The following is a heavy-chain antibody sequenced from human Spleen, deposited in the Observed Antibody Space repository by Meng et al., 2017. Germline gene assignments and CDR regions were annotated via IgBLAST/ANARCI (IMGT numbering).Heavy chain of an antibody. CDR3: ARFEMVTFLPLDS. D-gene: IGHD2-21*02. Sequence: GGSLRLSCAASGFTFSDYYMSWIRQAPGKGLEWGSSISGDSVHILYADSIKGRFTTSRDDAESSMYLQMNNLREEDTAVYYCARFEMVTFLPLDSWGQGTLVTVSS. CDR1: GFTFSDYY. V-gene: IGHV3-69-1*02. CDR2: ISGDSVHI. J-gene: IGHJ4*02.